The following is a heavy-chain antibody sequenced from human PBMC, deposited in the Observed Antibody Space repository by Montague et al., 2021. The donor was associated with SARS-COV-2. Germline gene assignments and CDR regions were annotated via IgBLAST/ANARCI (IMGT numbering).Heavy chain of an antibody. Sequence: SLSLSCAPSGFSVSDFFMSLVRQGPVRGLEWLSYINLAGDIYYAASVKGRFTISRDTSNNRVFLQMNSLRVHDTALYYCVMDLGSGYDLWGQGTLVTVSS. V-gene: IGHV3-53*01. J-gene: IGHJ5*02. CDR1: GFSVSDFF. D-gene: IGHD3-9*01. CDR3: VMDLGSGYDL. CDR2: INLAGDI.